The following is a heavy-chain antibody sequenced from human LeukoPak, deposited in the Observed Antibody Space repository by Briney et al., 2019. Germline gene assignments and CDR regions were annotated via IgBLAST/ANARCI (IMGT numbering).Heavy chain of an antibody. CDR2: TSSSSSYI. J-gene: IGHJ6*02. CDR3: ARGSNYYGMDV. D-gene: IGHD4-11*01. V-gene: IGHV3-21*01. CDR1: GFTFSSYS. Sequence: GGSLRLSCAASGFTFSSYSMNWVRQAPGKGLEWVSSTSSSSSYIYHADSVKGRFTISRDNAKNSLYLQMNSLRAEDTAVYYCARGSNYYGMDVWGQGTTVTVSS.